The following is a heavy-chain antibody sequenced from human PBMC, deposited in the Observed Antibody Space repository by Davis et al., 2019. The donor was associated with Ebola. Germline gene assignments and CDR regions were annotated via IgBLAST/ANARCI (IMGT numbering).Heavy chain of an antibody. CDR1: GYTFTSYG. Sequence: AASVKVSCKASGYTFTSYGISWVRQAPGQGLEWMGWISAYNGNTNYAQKFQGRVTITADESTSTAYMELSSLRSEDTAVYYCARDHTIFGVAVYDAFDIWGQGTMVTVSS. CDR2: ISAYNGNT. CDR3: ARDHTIFGVAVYDAFDI. J-gene: IGHJ3*02. V-gene: IGHV1-18*01. D-gene: IGHD3-3*01.